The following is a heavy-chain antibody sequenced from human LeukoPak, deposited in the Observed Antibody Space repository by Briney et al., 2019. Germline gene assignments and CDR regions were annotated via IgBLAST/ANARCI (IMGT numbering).Heavy chain of an antibody. CDR2: INSDNGNT. J-gene: IGHJ4*02. CDR1: GYTFTDSD. Sequence: ASVKVSCKASGYTFTDSDIHWVRQAPGQRPEWMGWINSDNGNTKYSQKFQGRVTITADKSTSTAYMELSSLRSEDTAVYYCARDPQQLAHWGQGTLVTVSS. D-gene: IGHD6-13*01. V-gene: IGHV1-3*01. CDR3: ARDPQQLAH.